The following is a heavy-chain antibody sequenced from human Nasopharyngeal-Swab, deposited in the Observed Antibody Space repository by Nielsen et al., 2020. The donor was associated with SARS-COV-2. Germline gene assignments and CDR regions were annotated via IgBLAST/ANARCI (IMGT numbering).Heavy chain of an antibody. CDR2: INQDGSQK. D-gene: IGHD3-10*01. CDR3: ARAIGSGSSY. V-gene: IGHV3-7*01. CDR1: RFPFSNFW. J-gene: IGHJ4*02. Sequence: GVSLKLSCAASRFPFSNFWMHWVRQAPGKGLAWVANINQDGSQKYYVDSVKGRFTISRDNAKNSLYLQMNSLGAEDTAVYYCARAIGSGSSYWGQGTLVTVSS.